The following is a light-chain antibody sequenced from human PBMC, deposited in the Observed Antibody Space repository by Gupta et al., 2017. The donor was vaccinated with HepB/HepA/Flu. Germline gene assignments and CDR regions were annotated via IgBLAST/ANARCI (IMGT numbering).Light chain of an antibody. V-gene: IGLV1-40*01. CDR2: GNS. J-gene: IGLJ1*01. CDR1: SPNIGAGYD. Sequence: QSVLTQPPSVSGALGQRVTIPSTGASPNIGAGYDVHWYQQLPGTAPKLLIYGNSNRPSGVPDRFSGSKSGPSASLAITGLQAEDEADYYCQSYDSSLSGFYVFGTGTKVTVL. CDR3: QSYDSSLSGFYV.